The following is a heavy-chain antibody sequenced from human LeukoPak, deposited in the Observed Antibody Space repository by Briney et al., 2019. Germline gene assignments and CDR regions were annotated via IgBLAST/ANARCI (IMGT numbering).Heavy chain of an antibody. J-gene: IGHJ3*02. D-gene: IGHD5-24*01. V-gene: IGHV4-4*02. Sequence: PSETLSLTCAVSGGSISSSNWWSWVRRPPGKGLEWIGEIYHSGSTNYNPSLKSRVTISVDKSKNQFSLKLSSVTAADTAVYYCARDNVEMATISYAFDIWGQGTMVTVSS. CDR3: ARDNVEMATISYAFDI. CDR1: GGSISSSNW. CDR2: IYHSGST.